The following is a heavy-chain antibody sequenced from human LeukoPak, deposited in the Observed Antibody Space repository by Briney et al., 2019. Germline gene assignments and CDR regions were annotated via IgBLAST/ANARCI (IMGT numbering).Heavy chain of an antibody. V-gene: IGHV3-13*01. CDR3: AKTTGTQRAYYFDY. D-gene: IGHD1-1*01. CDR1: GFTFSSYD. Sequence: PGGSLRLSCAASGFTFSSYDMHWVRQATGKGLEWVSAIGTAGDTYYPGSVKGRFTISRDNSKNTLYLQMNSLRAEDTAVYYCAKTTGTQRAYYFDYWGQGTLVTVSS. CDR2: IGTAGDT. J-gene: IGHJ4*02.